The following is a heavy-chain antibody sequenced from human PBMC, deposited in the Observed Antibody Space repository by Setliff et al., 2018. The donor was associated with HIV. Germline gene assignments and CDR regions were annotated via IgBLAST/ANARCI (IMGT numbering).Heavy chain of an antibody. D-gene: IGHD1-26*01. V-gene: IGHV3-21*01. CDR3: VRDKALGAFSPFDL. Sequence: PGGSLRLSCVASGFTFGTYTMNWVRRAPGKGLEWVASTSGSSNHTYYGDSLKGRFAISRDNAKKSLFLQMNGLKIEDTAVYYCVRDKALGAFSPFDLWGQGTRVTVSS. CDR2: TSGSSNHT. J-gene: IGHJ5*02. CDR1: GFTFGTYT.